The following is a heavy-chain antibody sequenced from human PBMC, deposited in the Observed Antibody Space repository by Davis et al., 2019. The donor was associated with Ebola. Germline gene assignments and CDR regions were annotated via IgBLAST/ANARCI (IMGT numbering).Heavy chain of an antibody. D-gene: IGHD6-6*01. J-gene: IGHJ6*02. CDR1: GFTSGDYA. CDR3: SRDLKQRPPSYYYGMDV. Sequence: GESLKISCTASGFTSGDYAMSWVRQAPGKGLEWVGFIRSKAYGGKPAYAASVKGRFTISRDDSRTIAYLQLDSLRTEDTAVYYCSRDLKQRPPSYYYGMDVWGQGTTVTVSS. CDR2: IRSKAYGGKP. V-gene: IGHV3-49*04.